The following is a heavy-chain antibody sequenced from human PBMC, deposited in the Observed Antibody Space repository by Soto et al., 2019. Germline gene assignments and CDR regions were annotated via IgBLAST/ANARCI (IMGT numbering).Heavy chain of an antibody. CDR1: GFTFSSYD. J-gene: IGHJ4*02. D-gene: IGHD1-26*01. CDR2: IGTAGDT. V-gene: IGHV3-13*01. CDR3: ARARSGSFHFDY. Sequence: GGSLRLSCAASGFTFSSYDMHWVRQATGKGLEWVSAIGTAGDTYYPGSVKGRFTISRENAKNSLYLQMNSLRAGDTAVYYCARARSGSFHFDYWGQGTLVTVSS.